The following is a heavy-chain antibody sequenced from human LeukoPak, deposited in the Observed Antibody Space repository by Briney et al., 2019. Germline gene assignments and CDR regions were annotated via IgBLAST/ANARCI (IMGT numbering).Heavy chain of an antibody. D-gene: IGHD1-14*01. CDR3: ARRPAAKDAFDI. CDR2: INSDGGST. V-gene: IGHV3-74*01. Sequence: GGSLRLSCAASGFTFSSYWMHWVRQAPGKGLVWVSRINSDGGSTSYTDSVKGRFTISRDNAKNTLYLQMNSLRAEDTAVYYCARRPAAKDAFDIWGQGTKVTVSS. J-gene: IGHJ3*02. CDR1: GFTFSSYW.